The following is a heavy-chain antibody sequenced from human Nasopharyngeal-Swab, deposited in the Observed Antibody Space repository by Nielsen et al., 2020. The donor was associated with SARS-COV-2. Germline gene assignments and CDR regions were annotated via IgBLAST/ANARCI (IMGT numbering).Heavy chain of an antibody. CDR1: GGTFSSYA. CDR3: ARASSMVRGVIVPFDY. V-gene: IGHV1-69*06. J-gene: IGHJ4*02. D-gene: IGHD3-10*01. Sequence: SVKVSCKASGGTFSSYAISWVRQAPGQGLEWMGGIIPIFGTANYAQKFQGRVTINADKSTSTAYMELSSLRSEDTAVYYCARASSMVRGVIVPFDYWGQGTLVTVST. CDR2: IIPIFGTA.